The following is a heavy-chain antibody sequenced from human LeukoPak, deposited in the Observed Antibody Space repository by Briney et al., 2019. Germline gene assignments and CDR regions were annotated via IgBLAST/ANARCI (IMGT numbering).Heavy chain of an antibody. J-gene: IGHJ4*02. D-gene: IGHD1-1*01. CDR3: AKEGTGIHFDY. Sequence: GGSLRLSCAASGFTFSSNAIHWARQAPGKGLEWVAEISYDGGNTYYADSVKGRFTISRDNSKNTLYPQMNSLRAEDTAVYYCAKEGTGIHFDYWGQGTLVTVSS. CDR2: ISYDGGNT. CDR1: GFTFSSNA. V-gene: IGHV3-30-3*01.